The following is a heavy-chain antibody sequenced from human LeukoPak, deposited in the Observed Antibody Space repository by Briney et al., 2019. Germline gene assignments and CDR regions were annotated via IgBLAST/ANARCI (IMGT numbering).Heavy chain of an antibody. D-gene: IGHD4-17*01. J-gene: IGHJ4*02. Sequence: ASVKVSCKASGYTFTSYDINWVRQATGQGLEWMGWMNPNSGNTGYAQKFQGRVTMTRNTSISTAYMELSSLRSEDTAVYYCASRTTVTMAPGFDYWGQGTLVTVSS. CDR3: ASRTTVTMAPGFDY. CDR1: GYTFTSYD. V-gene: IGHV1-8*01. CDR2: MNPNSGNT.